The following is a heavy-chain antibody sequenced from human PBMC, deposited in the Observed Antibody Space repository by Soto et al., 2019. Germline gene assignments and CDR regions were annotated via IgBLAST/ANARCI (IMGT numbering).Heavy chain of an antibody. CDR2: ISTDKGKT. CDR1: GYTFTSYG. J-gene: IGHJ4*02. V-gene: IGHV1-18*01. CDR3: ATRSPAFDY. Sequence: ASVKVSFKTSGYTFTSYGISWVRQAPGQGLEWMGWISTDKGKTNYAQKFQGRVTMTTDTSTSTAYMELRSLRSDDTAVYYCATRSPAFDYWGQGTLVTVSS.